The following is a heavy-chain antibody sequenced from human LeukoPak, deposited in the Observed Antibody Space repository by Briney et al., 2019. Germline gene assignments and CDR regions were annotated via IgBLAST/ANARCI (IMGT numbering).Heavy chain of an antibody. Sequence: SESLSLTCTVSVGSISSSSYYWGWIRQPPGKGLEWIGSIYYSGSTYYNPSLKSRVTISVDTSKNQFSLKLSSVTAADTAVYYCARQVYLLWFGELLDWGQGTLVTVSS. J-gene: IGHJ4*02. CDR2: IYYSGST. CDR3: ARQVYLLWFGELLD. CDR1: VGSISSSSYY. D-gene: IGHD3-10*01. V-gene: IGHV4-39*01.